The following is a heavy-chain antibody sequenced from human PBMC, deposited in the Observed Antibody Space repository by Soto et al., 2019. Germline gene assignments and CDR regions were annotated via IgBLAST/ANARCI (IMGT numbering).Heavy chain of an antibody. CDR2: ISGSGGST. Sequence: PGGSLRLSCAASGFTFSSYAMSWVRQAPGKGLEWVSAISGSGGSTYYADSVKGRFTISRDNSKNTLYLQMNSLRAEDTAVYYCAKVRVYYDYVWGSSGEYFDYWGQGALVTVSS. V-gene: IGHV3-23*01. J-gene: IGHJ4*02. D-gene: IGHD3-16*01. CDR1: GFTFSSYA. CDR3: AKVRVYYDYVWGSSGEYFDY.